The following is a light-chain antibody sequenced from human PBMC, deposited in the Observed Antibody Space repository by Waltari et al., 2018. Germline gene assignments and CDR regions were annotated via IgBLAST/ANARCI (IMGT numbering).Light chain of an antibody. V-gene: IGKV3D-11*02. CDR1: QSISDY. J-gene: IGKJ4*01. Sequence: EIVLTQSPATLSLSPGERATLSCRASQSISDYLVWYQQKPGQSPRLLIHDASIRATGLPGRFSGSWAGTDFTSTISSLGPEEFGVFYWQFRSTWVTFGGGTKVEIK. CDR2: DAS. CDR3: QFRSTWVT.